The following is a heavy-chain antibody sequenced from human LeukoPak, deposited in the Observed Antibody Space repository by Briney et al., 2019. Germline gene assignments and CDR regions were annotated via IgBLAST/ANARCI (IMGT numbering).Heavy chain of an antibody. CDR1: GGSINSSNW. V-gene: IGHV4-4*02. J-gene: IGHJ3*02. D-gene: IGHD2-2*01. CDR3: ARNANPTDAFDI. CDR2: IYHSGST. Sequence: SETLSLTCAVSGGSINSSNWWRWVRQPPGKGLEWIGEIYHSGSTNYNPSLESRVSISVDKSKNLFSLKLNSVTAADTAVYYCARNANPTDAFDIWGQGTMVTVFS.